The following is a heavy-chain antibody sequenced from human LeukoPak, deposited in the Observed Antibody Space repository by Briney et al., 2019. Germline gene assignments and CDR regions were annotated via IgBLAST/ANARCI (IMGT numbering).Heavy chain of an antibody. V-gene: IGHV2-5*02. CDR3: AHRHPDFWSGYYSPGYYFDY. D-gene: IGHD3-3*01. Sequence: ESGPTLVKPTQTLTLTCTFSGFSLSTSGVGVGWIRQPPGKALEWLALIYWDDDKRYSPSLKSRLTITKDTSKNQVVLTMTNMDPVDTATYYCAHRHPDFWSGYYSPGYYFDYWGQGTLVTVSS. CDR1: GFSLSTSGVG. CDR2: IYWDDDK. J-gene: IGHJ4*02.